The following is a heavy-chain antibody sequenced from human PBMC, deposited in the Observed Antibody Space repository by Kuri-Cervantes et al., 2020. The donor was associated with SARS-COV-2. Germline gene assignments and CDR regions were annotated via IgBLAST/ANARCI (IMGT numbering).Heavy chain of an antibody. J-gene: IGHJ2*01. V-gene: IGHV3-13*01. CDR3: VREAPGSASGITSFDL. D-gene: IGHD3-10*01. CDR2: IATSGDT. Sequence: ESMMMSCAASVLTLSACDMHWVRQVTGKGLEWVSTIATSGDTYYLNSVKGRFTISRESARNSLYLQMNSLRVEDTAVYYCVREAPGSASGITSFDLWGRGTLVTVSS. CDR1: VLTLSACD.